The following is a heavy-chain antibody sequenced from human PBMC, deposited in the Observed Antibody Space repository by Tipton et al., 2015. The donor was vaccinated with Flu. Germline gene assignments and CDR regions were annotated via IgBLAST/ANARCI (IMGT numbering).Heavy chain of an antibody. J-gene: IGHJ4*02. D-gene: IGHD4-23*01. CDR2: INHSGST. Sequence: LRLSCAVYGGSFSGYYWSWVRQPPGKGLEWIGEINHSGSTNYNPSLKSRVTISVDTSKNQFSLKLSSVTAADTAVYYCARTSYGGNSIGCLDYWGQGTLVTVSS. CDR1: GGSFSGYY. V-gene: IGHV4-34*01. CDR3: ARTSYGGNSIGCLDY.